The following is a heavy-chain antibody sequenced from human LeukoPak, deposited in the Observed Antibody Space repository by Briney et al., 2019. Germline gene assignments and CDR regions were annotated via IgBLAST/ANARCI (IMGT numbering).Heavy chain of an antibody. CDR2: MYTSGST. D-gene: IGHD1-26*01. J-gene: IGHJ3*02. CDR3: ARHAGSGSYSGFDI. CDR1: GGSISNYY. Sequence: SETLSLTCTVSGGSISNYYWSWIRQPAGKGLEWIGRMYTSGSTNYNPSLTNRVTMSVDTSKNQFSLKLSSVTAADTAVYYCARHAGSGSYSGFDIWGQGTMVTVSS. V-gene: IGHV4-4*07.